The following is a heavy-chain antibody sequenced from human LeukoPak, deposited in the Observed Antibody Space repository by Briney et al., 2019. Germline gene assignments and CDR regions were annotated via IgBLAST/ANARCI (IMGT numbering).Heavy chain of an antibody. V-gene: IGHV3-49*04. J-gene: IGHJ3*02. Sequence: PGGSLRLSCVPSGFRSDDNAMSWVRQAPGEGLEWVGLIRSNVFGGTTEYAASVRGRFSISRDDSKSIAYLQMNSLKTEDSAIYYCTKLHFHDSSGYYTLLPLGAFDIWGQGTMVTVSS. CDR3: TKLHFHDSSGYYTLLPLGAFDI. D-gene: IGHD3-22*01. CDR1: GFRSDDNA. CDR2: IRSNVFGGTT.